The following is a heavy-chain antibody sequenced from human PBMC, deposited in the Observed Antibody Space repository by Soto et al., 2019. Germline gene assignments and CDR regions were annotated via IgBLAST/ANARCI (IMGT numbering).Heavy chain of an antibody. J-gene: IGHJ5*02. CDR2: INTNTGNP. Sequence: ASVKVSCKASGYTFTSYAMNWVRQVPGQGLEWMGWINTNTGNPTYAQGFTGRFVFSLDTSVSTAYLQICSLKAEDTAVYYCARGGYCSSTSCYPGGDWFDPWGQGTLVTVSS. V-gene: IGHV7-4-1*01. CDR1: GYTFTSYA. CDR3: ARGGYCSSTSCYPGGDWFDP. D-gene: IGHD2-2*01.